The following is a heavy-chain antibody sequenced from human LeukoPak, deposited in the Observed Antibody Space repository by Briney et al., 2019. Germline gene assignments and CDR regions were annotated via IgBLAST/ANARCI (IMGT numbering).Heavy chain of an antibody. J-gene: IGHJ4*02. D-gene: IGHD5-24*01. CDR2: LYPGDSDS. V-gene: IGHV5-51*01. CDR1: GYSFTSYW. CDR3: ARASRDGFNQNFDF. Sequence: NHGESLKISCKGSGYSFTSYWIGWVRQMPGKGLEWMGILYPGDSDSRYSPSFQGQVTISADRSISTAYLHWSSLKVSDTAMYYCARASRDGFNQNFDFWGQGTLVTVSS.